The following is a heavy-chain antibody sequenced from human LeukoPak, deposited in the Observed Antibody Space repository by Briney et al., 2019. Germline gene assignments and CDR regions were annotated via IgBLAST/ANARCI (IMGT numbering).Heavy chain of an antibody. CDR1: GGTFSSYA. J-gene: IGHJ4*02. V-gene: IGHV1-69*13. CDR2: IIPIFGTA. Sequence: SVKVSCKASGGTFSSYAISWVRQAPGQGLEWMGGIIPIFGTANYAQKFQGRVTITADESTSTAYMELSSLRSEDTAVYFCIRQDCTSSFCYQPQTGGQGTLVTVSS. CDR3: IRQDCTSSFCYQPQT. D-gene: IGHD2-2*01.